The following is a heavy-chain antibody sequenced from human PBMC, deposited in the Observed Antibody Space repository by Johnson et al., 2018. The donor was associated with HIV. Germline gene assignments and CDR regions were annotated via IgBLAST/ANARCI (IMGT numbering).Heavy chain of an antibody. J-gene: IGHJ3*02. CDR1: GFTFSNAW. D-gene: IGHD5-18*01. CDR2: IKSITDGGTK. Sequence: VQLVESGGGLVKPGGSLRLSCAASGFTFSNAWMSWVRQAPGKGLEWVGRIKSITDGGTKDYAAPVKGRFTISRDDSKNTLYLQMNSLKTEDTAVYYCTAEAGIELWLIDAFDIWGQGTMVTVSS. CDR3: TAEAGIELWLIDAFDI. V-gene: IGHV3-15*01.